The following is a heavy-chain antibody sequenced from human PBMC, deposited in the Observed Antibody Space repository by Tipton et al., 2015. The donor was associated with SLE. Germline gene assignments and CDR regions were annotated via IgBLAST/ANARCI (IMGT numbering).Heavy chain of an antibody. D-gene: IGHD6-6*01. V-gene: IGHV4-39*07. CDR3: ARQWGDSSSSGDY. CDR1: GGSISSSSYY. Sequence: TPSLTCTVSGGSISSSSYYWGWIRQPPGKGLEWIGSIYYSGSTYYNPSLKSRVTISVDTSKNQFSLKLSSVTAADTAVYYCARQWGDSSSSGDYWGQGTLVTVSS. J-gene: IGHJ4*02. CDR2: IYYSGST.